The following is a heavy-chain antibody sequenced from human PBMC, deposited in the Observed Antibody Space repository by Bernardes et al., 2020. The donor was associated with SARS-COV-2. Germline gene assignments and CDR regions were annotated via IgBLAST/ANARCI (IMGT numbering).Heavy chain of an antibody. CDR2: ISGSVGTT. Sequence: GGSLRLSCAASGFTFSSYAMSWVRQAPGKGPEWVSSISGSVGTTFYADSVKGRFTISRDNSKNTLYLQMNSLRAGDTAVYYCAKFLAGSGPHRTGAVTYFDYWGQGTLVTVSS. V-gene: IGHV3-23*01. CDR3: AKFLAGSGPHRTGAVTYFDY. CDR1: GFTFSSYA. D-gene: IGHD3-3*01. J-gene: IGHJ4*02.